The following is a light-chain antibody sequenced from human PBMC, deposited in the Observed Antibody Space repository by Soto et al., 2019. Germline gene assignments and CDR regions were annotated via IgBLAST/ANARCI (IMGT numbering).Light chain of an antibody. CDR1: QSVSSY. J-gene: IGKJ3*01. Sequence: EIVLTQSPATLSLSPGERATLSCRASQSVSSYLAWYQQKPGQAPRLLIYDASNRATGIPARFSGSGSGTDLTLTISSPKPEDFAVYYRPQRCNGFTFRPGTKVDIK. CDR2: DAS. CDR3: PQRCNGFT. V-gene: IGKV3-11*01.